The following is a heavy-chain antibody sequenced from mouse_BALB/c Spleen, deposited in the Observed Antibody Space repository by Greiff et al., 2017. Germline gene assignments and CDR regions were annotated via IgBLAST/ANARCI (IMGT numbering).Heavy chain of an antibody. CDR1: GYTFTDYV. CDR3: ARGGDGYLAWFAY. J-gene: IGHJ3*01. CDR2: IYPGSGST. Sequence: VKLVESGPELVKPGASVKMSCKASGYTFTDYVISWVKQRTGQGLEWIGEIYPGSGSTYYNEKFKGKATLTADKSSNTAYMQLSSLTSEDSAVYFCARGGDGYLAWFAYWGQGTLVTVSA. V-gene: IGHV1-77*01. D-gene: IGHD2-3*01.